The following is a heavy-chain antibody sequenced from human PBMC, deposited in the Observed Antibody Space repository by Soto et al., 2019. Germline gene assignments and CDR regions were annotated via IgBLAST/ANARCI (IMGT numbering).Heavy chain of an antibody. V-gene: IGHV5-51*01. CDR2: IYPGDSDT. J-gene: IGHJ6*01. CDR1: GYSFTSYG. Sequence: PVECVSISCKGSGYSFTSYGIGWVLQMPGKGLEWMGIIYPGDSDTRYSPSFQCQVTISADKSISTAYLQWSSLKASDTSMYYCARHEDYHYYYGMDVWGQGTTVTVSS. CDR3: ARHEDYHYYYGMDV.